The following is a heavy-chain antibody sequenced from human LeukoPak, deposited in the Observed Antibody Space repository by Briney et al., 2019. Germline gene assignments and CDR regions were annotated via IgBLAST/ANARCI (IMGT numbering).Heavy chain of an antibody. CDR3: AGGYGSGTYSA. V-gene: IGHV4-4*07. D-gene: IGHD3-10*01. CDR2: TSTTVGT. Sequence: SETLSLTCTVSGASISSYYSSWIRQPAGKGLEWLGRTSTTVGTYYSPSLKNRVTMSIDTSKNQFSLRLTSVTAGDTAVYFCAGGYGSGTYSAWGQGTLVTVSS. CDR1: GASISSYY. J-gene: IGHJ5*02.